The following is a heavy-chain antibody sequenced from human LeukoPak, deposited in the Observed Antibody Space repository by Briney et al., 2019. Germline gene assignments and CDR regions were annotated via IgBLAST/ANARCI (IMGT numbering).Heavy chain of an antibody. V-gene: IGHV3-33*01. J-gene: IGHJ4*02. D-gene: IGHD1-26*01. CDR3: ARDGGSYAFDY. CDR1: GFTFSSYG. CDR2: IWYDGSNK. Sequence: GGSLRLSCAASGFTFSSYGMHWVRQAPGKGLEWVAVIWYDGSNKYYADSVKGRFTISRDNSKNTLYLQMNSLRAEDTAVYYCARDGGSYAFDYWGQGTLVTVSA.